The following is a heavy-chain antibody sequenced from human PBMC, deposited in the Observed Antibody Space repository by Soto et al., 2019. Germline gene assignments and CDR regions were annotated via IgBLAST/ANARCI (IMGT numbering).Heavy chain of an antibody. J-gene: IGHJ4*02. CDR1: GFTFNSYA. V-gene: IGHV3-23*01. CDR3: AKEGTMIFSGYFDY. CDR2: ISGSGGST. D-gene: IGHD3-9*01. Sequence: GGSLRLSCAASGFTFNSYAMSWVRQAPGKGLEWVSAISGSGGSTDYADSVKGRFTISRDNSKNTLYLQMNSLRAEHTAVYYCAKEGTMIFSGYFDYWGQRTLVTVSS.